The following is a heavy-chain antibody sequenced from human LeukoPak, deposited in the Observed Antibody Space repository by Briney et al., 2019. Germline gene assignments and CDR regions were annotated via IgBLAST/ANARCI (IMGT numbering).Heavy chain of an antibody. D-gene: IGHD2-21*02. CDR3: ARAEVTEDAFDI. J-gene: IGHJ3*02. Sequence: SQTLSLTCTVSGGSISSGSHYWSWIRQPAGKGLEWIGRIYTSGSTNYNPSLKSRVTISVDTSKNQFSLKLSSVTAADTAVYYCARAEVTEDAFDIWGQGTMVTVSS. V-gene: IGHV4-61*02. CDR1: GGSISSGSHY. CDR2: IYTSGST.